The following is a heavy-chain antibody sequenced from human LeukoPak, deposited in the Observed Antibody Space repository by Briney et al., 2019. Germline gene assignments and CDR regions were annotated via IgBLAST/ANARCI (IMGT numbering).Heavy chain of an antibody. V-gene: IGHV1-18*01. CDR3: ARDGSVAGVGGYYYYYGMDV. Sequence: ASVKVSCKASGYTFTSYGISWVRQAPGQRLEWMGWISAYNGNTNYAQKLQGRVTMTTDTSTSTAYMELRSLRSDDTAVYYCARDGSVAGVGGYYYYYGMDVWGQGTTVTVSS. D-gene: IGHD6-19*01. J-gene: IGHJ6*02. CDR1: GYTFTSYG. CDR2: ISAYNGNT.